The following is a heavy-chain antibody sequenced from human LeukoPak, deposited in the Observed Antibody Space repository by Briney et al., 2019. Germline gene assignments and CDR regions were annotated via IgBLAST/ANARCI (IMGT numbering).Heavy chain of an antibody. CDR2: MNPNSGNT. CDR1: GHTSTSYD. CDR3: ARCPIAVAGIRSQSWFDP. D-gene: IGHD6-19*01. Sequence: ASGKVSSKASGHTSTSYDINCVRQATRHGIEWMGWMNPNSGNTGYTQNFQGRVTMTRNTCISTAYMELSSLKSEDTAVYYCARCPIAVAGIRSQSWFDPWGQGTLVTVSS. V-gene: IGHV1-8*01. J-gene: IGHJ5*02.